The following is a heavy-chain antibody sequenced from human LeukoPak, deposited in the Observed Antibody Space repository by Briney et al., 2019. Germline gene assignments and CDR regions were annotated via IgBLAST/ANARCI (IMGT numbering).Heavy chain of an antibody. V-gene: IGHV4-34*01. Sequence: SETLSLTCAVYGGSFSGYYWSWIRQPPGKGLERIGEINHSGSTNYNPSLKSRVTISVDTSKNQFSLKLSSVTAADTAVYYCARGGHSSSWYRDAFDIWGQGTMVTVSS. CDR2: INHSGST. D-gene: IGHD6-13*01. J-gene: IGHJ3*02. CDR3: ARGGHSSSWYRDAFDI. CDR1: GGSFSGYY.